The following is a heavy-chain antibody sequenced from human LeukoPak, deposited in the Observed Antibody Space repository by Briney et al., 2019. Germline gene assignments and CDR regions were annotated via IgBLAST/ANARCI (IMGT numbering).Heavy chain of an antibody. Sequence: PGRSLRLSCSASGFNFGAYGMHWVRQAPGKGLEWVAVIMFDGKNKDYADSVKGRFTISRANSNNTLFLQMNSLRAEDTAVYYCARVGTVVTSGAFDIWGQGTMVTVSS. CDR3: ARVGTVVTSGAFDI. CDR2: IMFDGKNK. J-gene: IGHJ3*02. CDR1: GFNFGAYG. D-gene: IGHD4-23*01. V-gene: IGHV3-33*08.